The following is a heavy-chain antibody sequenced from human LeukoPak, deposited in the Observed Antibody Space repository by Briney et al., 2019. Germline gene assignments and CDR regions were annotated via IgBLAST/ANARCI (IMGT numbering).Heavy chain of an antibody. CDR1: GDSISNGNYN. D-gene: IGHD6-6*01. CDR3: ARLGLVGPYSSSAYYFDY. CDR2: IYYRVRS. J-gene: IGHJ4*02. Sequence: PSETLSLTCTVSGDSISNGNYNWGWIRQPRGKGLAWIGSIYYRVRSSYTPSLTIRVPIYVPTSKNQFSLKLSFVTAAHTAVYYCARLGLVGPYSSSAYYFDYWGQGALVTVSS. V-gene: IGHV4-39*01.